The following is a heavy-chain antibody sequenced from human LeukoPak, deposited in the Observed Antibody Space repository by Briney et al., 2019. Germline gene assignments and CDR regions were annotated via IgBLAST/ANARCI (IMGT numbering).Heavy chain of an antibody. V-gene: IGHV1-46*01. CDR3: ARKNNNYYDSSGYYYY. D-gene: IGHD3-22*01. CDR2: INPSGGST. CDR1: GYTLTSYY. J-gene: IGHJ4*02. Sequence: ASVKVSCKASGYTLTSYYMHWVRQAPGQGLGWMGIINPSGGSTSYAQKFQGRVTMTRDTSTSTVYMELSSLRSEDTAVYYCARKNNNYYDSSGYYYYWGQGTLVTVSS.